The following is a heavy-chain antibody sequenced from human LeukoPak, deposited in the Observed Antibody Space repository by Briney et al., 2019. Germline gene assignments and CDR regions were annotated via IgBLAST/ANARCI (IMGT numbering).Heavy chain of an antibody. CDR2: ISWNSGSI. CDR3: AKGRYYDSSGYYHDAFDI. J-gene: IGHJ3*02. V-gene: IGHV3-9*03. Sequence: PGGSLRLSCAASGFTFDDYAMHWVRHAPGKGLEWVSGISWNSGSIGYADSVKGRFTISRDNAKNSLYLQMNSLRAEDMALYYCAKGRYYDSSGYYHDAFDIWGQGTMVTVSS. CDR1: GFTFDDYA. D-gene: IGHD3-22*01.